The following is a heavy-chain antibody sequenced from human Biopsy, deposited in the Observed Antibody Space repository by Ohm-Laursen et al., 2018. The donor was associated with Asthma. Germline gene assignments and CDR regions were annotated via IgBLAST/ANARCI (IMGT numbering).Heavy chain of an antibody. CDR2: ISFYNGNT. J-gene: IGHJ6*02. CDR3: ARAVDYSHYYGIDV. Sequence: ATVKLSCKTSGYTLNSAGITWVRQAPGQGLEWMGWISFYNGNTKVAQKLQDRVTMITDTSTSTAYMELRSLRSDDTAVYFCARAVDYSHYYGIDVWGQGTTVTAS. D-gene: IGHD3-10*01. CDR1: GYTLNSAG. V-gene: IGHV1-18*01.